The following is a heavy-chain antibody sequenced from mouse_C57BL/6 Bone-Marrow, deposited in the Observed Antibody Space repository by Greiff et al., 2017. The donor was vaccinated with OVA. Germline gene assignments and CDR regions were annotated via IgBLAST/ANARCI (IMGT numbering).Heavy chain of an antibody. CDR2: LNYDGSST. CDR3: ARGNYFYAMDY. CDR1: GFTFSDYY. J-gene: IGHJ4*01. V-gene: IGHV5-16*01. Sequence: EVKLVESEGGLVQPGSSMKLSCTASGFTFSDYYMAWVRQVPETGLEWVANLNYDGSSTSYLASLKSRFIISRDNAQNILYLQMSSLKSEDTATYYCARGNYFYAMDYWGQGTSVTVSS.